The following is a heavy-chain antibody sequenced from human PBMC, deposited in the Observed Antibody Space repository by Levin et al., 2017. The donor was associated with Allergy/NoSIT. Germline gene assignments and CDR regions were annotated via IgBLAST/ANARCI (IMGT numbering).Heavy chain of an antibody. CDR2: ITNGIST. CDR3: VKNSGWYPEYFQN. J-gene: IGHJ1*01. D-gene: IGHD6-19*01. Sequence: GESLKISCAASGFTFSSYAMSWVRQAPGKGLEWVSAITNGISTFYADSVKGRFTIPRDNSKNTLYLQMNSLRAEDTAVYYCVKNSGWYPEYFQNWGQGTLVTVSS. V-gene: IGHV3-23*01. CDR1: GFTFSSYA.